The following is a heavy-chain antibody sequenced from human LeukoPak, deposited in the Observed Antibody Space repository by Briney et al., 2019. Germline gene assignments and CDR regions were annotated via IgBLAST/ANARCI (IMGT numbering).Heavy chain of an antibody. J-gene: IGHJ4*02. CDR1: GFTFSSYA. CDR3: AREKQDSSSWAFDY. CDR2: ISYDGSNK. Sequence: GGSLRLSCAASGFTFSSYAMHWVRQAPGKGLEWVAVISYDGSNKYYADPVKGRFTVSRDNSKNTLYLQMNSLRAEDTAVYYCAREKQDSSSWAFDYWGQGTLVTVSS. D-gene: IGHD6-13*01. V-gene: IGHV3-30-3*01.